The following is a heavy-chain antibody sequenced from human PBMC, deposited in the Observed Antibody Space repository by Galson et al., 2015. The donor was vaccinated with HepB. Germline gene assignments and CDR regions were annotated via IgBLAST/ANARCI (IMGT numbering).Heavy chain of an antibody. D-gene: IGHD2-15*01. J-gene: IGHJ4*02. Sequence: SLRLSCAASGVTFSSYWMHWVRQVPGKGLAWVSGINSDGSRINYADSVKGRFTMSRDNAKNTLYLQMTSLRVEDTAIYYCWWITDYWGQGTLVTVSS. CDR2: INSDGSRI. CDR3: WWITDY. V-gene: IGHV3-74*01. CDR1: GVTFSSYW.